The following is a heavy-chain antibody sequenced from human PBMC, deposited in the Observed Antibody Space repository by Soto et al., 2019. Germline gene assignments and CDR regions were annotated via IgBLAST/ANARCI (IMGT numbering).Heavy chain of an antibody. CDR3: AKGYSGSYSHYFDY. Sequence: LRISCAASGFTFSSYVMSWVRQAPGKGLEWVSAISGSGGSTYYADSVKGRFTISRDNSRNTLYLQMNSLRAEDTAVYYCAKGYSGSYSHYFDYWGQGTPVTVSS. V-gene: IGHV3-23*01. D-gene: IGHD1-26*01. J-gene: IGHJ4*02. CDR1: GFTFSSYV. CDR2: ISGSGGST.